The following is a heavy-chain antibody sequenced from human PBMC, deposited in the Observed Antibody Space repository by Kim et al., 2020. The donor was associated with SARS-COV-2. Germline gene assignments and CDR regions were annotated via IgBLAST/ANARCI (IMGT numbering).Heavy chain of an antibody. V-gene: IGHV3-21*01. CDR1: GFTFSSYS. CDR3: ASSPRLSRYYFDY. J-gene: IGHJ4*02. CDR2: ISSSSSYI. D-gene: IGHD3-16*02. Sequence: GGSLRLSCAASGFTFSSYSMNWVRQAPGKGLEWVSSISSSSSYIYYADSVKGRFTISRDNAKNSLYLQMNSLRAEDTAVYYCASSPRLSRYYFDYWGQGTLVTVSS.